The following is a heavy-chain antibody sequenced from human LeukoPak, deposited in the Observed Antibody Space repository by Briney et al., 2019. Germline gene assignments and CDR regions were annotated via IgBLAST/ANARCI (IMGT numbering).Heavy chain of an antibody. CDR3: ARESYGYDFWFDP. CDR2: INPNSGGT. J-gene: IGHJ5*02. Sequence: ASVKVSCKASGYTFTSYGISWVRQAPGQGLEWMGWINPNSGGTNYAQKFQGRVTMTRDTSISTAYMELSRLRSDDTAVYYCARESYGYDFWFDPWGQGTLVTVSS. V-gene: IGHV1-2*02. CDR1: GYTFTSYG. D-gene: IGHD5-18*01.